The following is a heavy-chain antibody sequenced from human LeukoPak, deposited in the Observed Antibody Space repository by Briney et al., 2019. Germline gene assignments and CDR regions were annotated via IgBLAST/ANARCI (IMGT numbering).Heavy chain of an antibody. D-gene: IGHD3-16*02. CDR1: GATFSSYA. CDR2: IIPIFGTA. CDR3: AETVRLGELSSYFDY. J-gene: IGHJ4*02. Sequence: SVKVSCKASGATFSSYAISWVRQAPGQGLEWMGGIIPIFGTANYAQKFQGRVTITADESTSTAYMELSSLRSEDTAVYYCAETVRLGELSSYFDYWGQGTLVTVSS. V-gene: IGHV1-69*13.